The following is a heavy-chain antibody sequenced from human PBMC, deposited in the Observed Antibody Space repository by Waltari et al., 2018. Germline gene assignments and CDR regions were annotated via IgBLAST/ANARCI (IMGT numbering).Heavy chain of an antibody. D-gene: IGHD3-22*01. CDR3: AREYFYDSSGIHDY. CDR1: GGSLSSSY. Sequence: QVQLQESGPGLVKPSETLSLTCTVSGGSLSSSYWSWIRQPAGKGLEWIGRVYTSGSTNINPSLESRVTMSVDTSKNQFSLKLSSVTAADTAVYYCAREYFYDSSGIHDYWGQGTLVTVSS. J-gene: IGHJ4*02. V-gene: IGHV4-4*07. CDR2: VYTSGST.